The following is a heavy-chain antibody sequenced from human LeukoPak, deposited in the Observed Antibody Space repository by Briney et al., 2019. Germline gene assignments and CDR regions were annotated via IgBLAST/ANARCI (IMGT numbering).Heavy chain of an antibody. CDR2: ISSSGSTI. CDR1: GFTFSDYY. CDR3: ARGNYYDSSGYYSFDY. Sequence: GGSLRLSCAASGFTFSDYYMSWLRQAPGKGLEWVSYISSSGSTIYYADSVKGRFTISRDNAKNSLYLQMNSLRAEDTAVYYCARGNYYDSSGYYSFDYWGQGTLVTVSS. J-gene: IGHJ4*02. V-gene: IGHV3-11*01. D-gene: IGHD3-22*01.